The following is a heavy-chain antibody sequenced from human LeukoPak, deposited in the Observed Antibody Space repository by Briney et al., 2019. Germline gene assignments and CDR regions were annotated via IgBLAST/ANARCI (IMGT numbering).Heavy chain of an antibody. D-gene: IGHD1-26*01. Sequence: PSETLSLTCTVSGGSISSYYWSWIRQPPGQGLEWIGYIYYSGSTNYNPSLKSRVTISVDTSKNQFSLKLSSVTAADTAVYYCARDISGSYSYAFDIWGQGTMVTVSS. V-gene: IGHV4-59*01. CDR1: GGSISSYY. CDR3: ARDISGSYSYAFDI. J-gene: IGHJ3*02. CDR2: IYYSGST.